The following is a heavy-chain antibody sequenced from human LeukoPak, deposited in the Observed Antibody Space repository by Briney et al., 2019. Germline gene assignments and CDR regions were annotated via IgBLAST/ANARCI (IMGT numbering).Heavy chain of an antibody. Sequence: PGGSLRLSCAASGFTSSSYGMHWVRQAPGKGLEWVAFIRYDGSNKYYADSVKGRFTISRDNSKNTLYLQMNSLRAEDTAVYYCAKSPYYYDSSGAFDIWGQGTMVTVSS. D-gene: IGHD3-22*01. J-gene: IGHJ3*02. CDR1: GFTSSSYG. V-gene: IGHV3-30*02. CDR3: AKSPYYYDSSGAFDI. CDR2: IRYDGSNK.